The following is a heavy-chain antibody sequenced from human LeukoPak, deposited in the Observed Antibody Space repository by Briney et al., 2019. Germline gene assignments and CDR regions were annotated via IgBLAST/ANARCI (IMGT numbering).Heavy chain of an antibody. CDR3: ARVGVAAGGNWFDP. Sequence: ASVKVSCKAAGYTFTSYGLTWVRQAPGQGLEWMGWINTYNGNTNYAQKFQGRVTTTTDTSTSTAYMELRSLRSDDTAVYYCARVGVAAGGNWFDPWGQGTLVTVSS. J-gene: IGHJ5*02. CDR2: INTYNGNT. V-gene: IGHV1-18*01. CDR1: GYTFTSYG. D-gene: IGHD6-25*01.